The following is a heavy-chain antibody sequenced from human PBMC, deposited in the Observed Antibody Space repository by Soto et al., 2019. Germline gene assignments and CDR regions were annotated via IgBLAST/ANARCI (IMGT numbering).Heavy chain of an antibody. CDR3: ARDTTPSL. V-gene: IGHV4-61*08. J-gene: IGHJ4*02. CDR2: IYHTGST. Sequence: PSETLSLTCTVSGGSISSGDYYWSWVRQTPGKGLEWIGEIYHTGSTKYNPSLKNRVTISVDKSNNEFSLKLSSVTAADTAMYYCARDTTPSLWGQGTLVTVSS. D-gene: IGHD1-1*01. CDR1: GGSISSGDYY.